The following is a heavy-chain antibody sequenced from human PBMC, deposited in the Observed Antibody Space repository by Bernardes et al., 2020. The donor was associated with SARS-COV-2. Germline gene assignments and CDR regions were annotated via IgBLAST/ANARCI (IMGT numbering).Heavy chain of an antibody. CDR1: GGSISSDGHY. V-gene: IGHV4-31*03. D-gene: IGHD5-12*01. CDR3: ARGGHDPLGMDV. J-gene: IGHJ6*02. CDR2: IYYSGST. Sequence: SETLSLTCTVSGGSISSDGHYWSWVLQHPGKGLEWIGYIYYSGSTYYNPSFKSRVTISVDTSKHQFSLKLSSATVADTAVYYCARGGHDPLGMDVWGQGTTVTVSS.